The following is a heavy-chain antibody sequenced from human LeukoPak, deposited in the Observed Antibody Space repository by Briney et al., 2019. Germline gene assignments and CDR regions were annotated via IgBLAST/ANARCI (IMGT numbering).Heavy chain of an antibody. V-gene: IGHV3-23*01. CDR3: AKTPYSSGPEPIYYFDY. Sequence: PGGSLRLSCAASGFTFSSYAMSWVRQAPGKGLEWVSAISGSGGGTYYADSVKGRFTISRDNSKNTLYLQMSSLRAEDTAVYYCAKTPYSSGPEPIYYFDYWGQGTLVTVSS. CDR2: ISGSGGGT. J-gene: IGHJ4*02. CDR1: GFTFSSYA. D-gene: IGHD6-19*01.